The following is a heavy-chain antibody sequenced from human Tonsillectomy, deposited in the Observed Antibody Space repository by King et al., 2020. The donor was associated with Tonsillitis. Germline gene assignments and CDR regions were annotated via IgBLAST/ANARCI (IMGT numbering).Heavy chain of an antibody. J-gene: IGHJ6*02. D-gene: IGHD4-11*01. CDR2: IWYDGNNK. Sequence: VQLVESGGGVVQPGRSLRLSCAASGFTFSSYGMHWVRQAPGKGLEWVAVIWYDGNNKYYADSVKGRFTISRDNSKNTLYVQMNSLRAEDTALYYCARDTVNYYAMDVWGQGATVTVS. V-gene: IGHV3-33*01. CDR1: GFTFSSYG. CDR3: ARDTVNYYAMDV.